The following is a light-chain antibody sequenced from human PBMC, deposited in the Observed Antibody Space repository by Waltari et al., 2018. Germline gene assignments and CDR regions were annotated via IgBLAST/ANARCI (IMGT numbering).Light chain of an antibody. CDR3: QQRSDWPLT. Sequence: EIVLTQSPATLSLSPGQRPTLSSRASQTVGTYLAWYQQRPGQAPRLFIYDASNRATGIPARFSGSGSGTDFTLIISSLEPEDFAVYYCQQRSDWPLTFGGGTKVEIK. CDR2: DAS. V-gene: IGKV3-11*01. J-gene: IGKJ4*01. CDR1: QTVGTY.